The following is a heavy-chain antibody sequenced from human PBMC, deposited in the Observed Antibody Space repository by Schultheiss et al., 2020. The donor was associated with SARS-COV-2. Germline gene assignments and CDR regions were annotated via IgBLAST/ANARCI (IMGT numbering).Heavy chain of an antibody. D-gene: IGHD4-23*01. V-gene: IGHV1-2*02. CDR1: GYTFTSYD. CDR2: INPNSGGT. Sequence: ASVKVSCKASGYTFTSYDINWVRQATGQGLEWMGWINPNSGGTNYAQKFQGRVTMTRDTSISTAYMELSRLRSDDTAVYYCARETGVVTSYYYYGMDVWGQGTTVTVSS. CDR3: ARETGVVTSYYYYGMDV. J-gene: IGHJ6*02.